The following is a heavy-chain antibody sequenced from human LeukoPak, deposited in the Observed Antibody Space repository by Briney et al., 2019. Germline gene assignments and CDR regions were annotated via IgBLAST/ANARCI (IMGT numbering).Heavy chain of an antibody. Sequence: GGSLSLSCAASGFTFSSYEMNWVRQAPGKGLEWVSKISSSGSAIFYADSVKGRFTISRDNAKHTLYLQMNSLGVEDTAVYYFARGGSLGYWGQGTLVTAS. J-gene: IGHJ4*02. CDR3: ARGGSLGY. V-gene: IGHV3-48*03. D-gene: IGHD6-19*01. CDR2: ISSSGSAI. CDR1: GFTFSSYE.